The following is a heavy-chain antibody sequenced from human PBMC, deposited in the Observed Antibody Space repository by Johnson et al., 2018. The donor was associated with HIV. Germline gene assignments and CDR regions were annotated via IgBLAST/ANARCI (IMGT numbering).Heavy chain of an antibody. Sequence: EVQLVESGGGLVQPGGSLRLSCAASAFTVSDNYLSWVRQAPGKGLEWVSVIYTGGSTYYADSVTGRFTISRDNSKNTLYLQMNSLRAEDTAVYYCAKGLKLVSGDDAFDIWGQGTMVTVSS. CDR2: IYTGGST. D-gene: IGHD2-8*02. CDR3: AKGLKLVSGDDAFDI. CDR1: AFTVSDNY. J-gene: IGHJ3*02. V-gene: IGHV3-66*01.